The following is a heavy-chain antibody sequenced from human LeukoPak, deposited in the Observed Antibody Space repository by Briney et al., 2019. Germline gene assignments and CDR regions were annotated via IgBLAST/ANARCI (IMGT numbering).Heavy chain of an antibody. CDR1: GFTFSDYT. CDR2: ISPSGITM. V-gene: IGHV3-11*01. Sequence: GGSLRLSCAASGFTFSDYTMNWVHQAPGKGLEWLSFISPSGITMYYANSVKGRFTISRDNAKNSLYLQMNSLRAEDTAVYYCARDSSSRTYYFDYWGQGTLVTVSS. J-gene: IGHJ4*02. CDR3: ARDSSSRTYYFDY. D-gene: IGHD6-13*01.